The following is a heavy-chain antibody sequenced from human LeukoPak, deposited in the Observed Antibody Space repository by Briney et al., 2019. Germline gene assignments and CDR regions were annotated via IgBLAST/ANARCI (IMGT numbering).Heavy chain of an antibody. Sequence: ASVKVSCKASGYTFTGYYMHWVRRAPGQGLEWMGWINPNSGGTNYAQKFQGRVTMTRDTSISTAYMELSRLRSDDTAVYYCARGGLLRYFDWLLPYGSFDYWGQGTLVTVSS. CDR1: GYTFTGYY. CDR3: ARGGLLRYFDWLLPYGSFDY. D-gene: IGHD3-9*01. V-gene: IGHV1-2*02. CDR2: INPNSGGT. J-gene: IGHJ4*02.